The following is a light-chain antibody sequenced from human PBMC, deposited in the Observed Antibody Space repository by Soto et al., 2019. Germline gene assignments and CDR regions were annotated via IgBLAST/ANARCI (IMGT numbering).Light chain of an antibody. Sequence: QSVLTQPASVSWSPGQSITISCTGTSSDIGRYKFVSWFQQHPGKAPKLMIFEGTNRPSGVSNRFSGSKSGNTASLTISGLQAEDEAIYFCSSSTNTNTLVIFGGGTKLTVL. CDR3: SSSTNTNTLVI. J-gene: IGLJ2*01. V-gene: IGLV2-14*01. CDR2: EGT. CDR1: SSDIGRYKF.